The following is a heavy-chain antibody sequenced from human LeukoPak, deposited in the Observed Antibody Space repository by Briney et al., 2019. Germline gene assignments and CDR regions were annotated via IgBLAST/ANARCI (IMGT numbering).Heavy chain of an antibody. CDR1: GFTFDDFG. Sequence: GGSLRLACTASGFTFDDFGMAWVRQVPGKGLECVSSINWNGETTLYAVSVEGRFTISRDNAKNSLYLQLSSLRAEDTALYYCARERFGSDYYLDVWGRGTTVTVSS. D-gene: IGHD3-10*01. CDR3: ARERFGSDYYLDV. J-gene: IGHJ6*03. V-gene: IGHV3-20*04. CDR2: INWNGETT.